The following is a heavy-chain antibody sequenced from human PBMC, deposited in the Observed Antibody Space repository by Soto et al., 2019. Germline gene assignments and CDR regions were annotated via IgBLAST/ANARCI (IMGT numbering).Heavy chain of an antibody. CDR3: ARDVSTGSSGWYFDAFDI. V-gene: IGHV3-7*01. CDR2: IKRDGSGG. Sequence: QLVESGGGLVQPGGSLRLSCAASGFTFSNYWMTWVRQAPGKGLEWVANIKRDGSGGSYLDSVRGRFTVSRDNARNSLYLQMNSLRAEDTALYYCARDVSTGSSGWYFDAFDIWGQGTRVTVSS. J-gene: IGHJ3*02. CDR1: GFTFSNYW. D-gene: IGHD6-13*01.